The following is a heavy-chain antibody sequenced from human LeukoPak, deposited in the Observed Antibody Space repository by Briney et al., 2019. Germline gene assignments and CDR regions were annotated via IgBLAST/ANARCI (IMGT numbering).Heavy chain of an antibody. V-gene: IGHV3-66*01. CDR1: GFTVSSNY. Sequence: GGSLRLSCAASGFTVSSNYMSWVRQAPGKGLEWVSVIYSGGSTYYADSVKGRFTISRDNSKNTLYLQMNSLGAEDTAVYYCARGGRGTMIVVAPFDYWGQGTLVTVSS. CDR3: ARGGRGTMIVVAPFDY. J-gene: IGHJ4*02. CDR2: IYSGGST. D-gene: IGHD3-22*01.